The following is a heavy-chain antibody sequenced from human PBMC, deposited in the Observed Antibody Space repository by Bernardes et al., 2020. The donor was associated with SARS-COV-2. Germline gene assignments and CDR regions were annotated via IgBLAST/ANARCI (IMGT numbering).Heavy chain of an antibody. CDR2: IKQDGSEK. V-gene: IGHV3-7*01. Sequence: GGSLRLSCAASGFTFSKYWMTWVRQAPGKGLEWVANIKQDGSEKVYVDSVKGRFTISRDNAENSLYLQMNSLGVEDTAVYYCARDNTFMNDFWGQGTLVTVSS. CDR3: ARDNTFMNDF. CDR1: GFTFSKYW. D-gene: IGHD5-18*01. J-gene: IGHJ4*02.